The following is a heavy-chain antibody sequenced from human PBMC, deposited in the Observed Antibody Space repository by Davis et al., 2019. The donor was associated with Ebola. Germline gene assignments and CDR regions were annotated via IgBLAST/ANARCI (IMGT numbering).Heavy chain of an antibody. CDR3: ARHTYYYGMDV. CDR1: GGSISSSSYY. V-gene: IGHV4-39*01. Sequence: SETLSLTCTVSGGSISSSSYYWGWIRQPPGKGLEWIGSIYYSGSTYYNPSLKSRVTISVDTSKNQFSLKLSSVTAADTAVYYCARHTYYYGMDVWGQGTTVTVSS. J-gene: IGHJ6*02. CDR2: IYYSGST.